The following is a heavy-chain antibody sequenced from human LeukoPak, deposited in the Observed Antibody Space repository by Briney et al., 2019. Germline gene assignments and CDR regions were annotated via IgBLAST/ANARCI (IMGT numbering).Heavy chain of an antibody. Sequence: PGGSLRLSCAASGFTFSTYGMHWVRQAPGKGLEWVAVISYDGSNKYYADSVKGRFTISRDNSKNTLYLQMNSLRAEDTAVYYCAKGVDIVVVPAAMGFDYWGQGTLVTVSS. CDR2: ISYDGSNK. CDR3: AKGVDIVVVPAAMGFDY. V-gene: IGHV3-30*18. J-gene: IGHJ4*02. D-gene: IGHD2-2*01. CDR1: GFTFSTYG.